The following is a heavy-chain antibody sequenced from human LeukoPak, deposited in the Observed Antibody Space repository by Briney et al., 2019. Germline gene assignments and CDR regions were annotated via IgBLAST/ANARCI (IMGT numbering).Heavy chain of an antibody. V-gene: IGHV1-58*01. CDR3: ARSQEGYSYDTPNFDY. D-gene: IGHD5-18*01. CDR1: GFTFISPA. J-gene: IGHJ4*02. CDR2: IVVGSGNT. Sequence: TSVKVSCKTSGFTFISPAVQWVRQARGQRLEWIGWIVVGSGNTNYAQKFQERVTITRDMSTSTAYMELSSLRSEDTAVYYCARSQEGYSYDTPNFDYWGQGTLVTVSS.